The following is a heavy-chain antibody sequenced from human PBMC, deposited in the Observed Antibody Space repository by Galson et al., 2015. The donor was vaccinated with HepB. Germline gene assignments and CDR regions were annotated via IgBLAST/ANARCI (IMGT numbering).Heavy chain of an antibody. D-gene: IGHD6-6*01. J-gene: IGHJ4*02. CDR3: ARGGGSSSRENDY. CDR1: GYTFTSYV. CDR2: INAGNGDA. V-gene: IGHV1-3*01. Sequence: SVKVSCKASGYTFTSYVIHWVRQAPGQRLEWMGWINAGNGDAKYSQKFQGRLTITRDTSASTAYMEVSSLTSEDTAVYYCARGGGSSSRENDYWGQGTLVTVSS.